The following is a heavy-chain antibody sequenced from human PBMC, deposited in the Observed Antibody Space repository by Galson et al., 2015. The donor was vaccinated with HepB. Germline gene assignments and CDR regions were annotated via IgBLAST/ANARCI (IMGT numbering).Heavy chain of an antibody. V-gene: IGHV3-30-3*01. J-gene: IGHJ4*02. D-gene: IGHD3-10*01. Sequence: SLRLSCAASGSTFSSYAMHWVRQAPGKGLEWVAVISYDGSNKYYADSVKGRFTISRDNSKNTLYLQMNSLRAEDTAVYYCARDLGGEVTVRYDYWGQGTLVTVSS. CDR2: ISYDGSNK. CDR1: GSTFSSYA. CDR3: ARDLGGEVTVRYDY.